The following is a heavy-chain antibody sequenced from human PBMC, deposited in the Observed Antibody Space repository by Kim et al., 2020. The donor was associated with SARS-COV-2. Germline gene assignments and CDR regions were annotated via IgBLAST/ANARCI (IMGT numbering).Heavy chain of an antibody. Sequence: SETLSLTCTVSGGSISSSSYYWGWIREPPGKGLEWIGSIYYSGSTYYNPSLKSRVTISVDTSKNQFSLKLSSVTAADTAVYYCAINPTDYYDSSGYYYNSFFDIWGQGTIVTVSS. V-gene: IGHV4-39*01. J-gene: IGHJ3*02. CDR1: GGSISSSSYY. CDR2: IYYSGST. D-gene: IGHD3-22*01. CDR3: AINPTDYYDSSGYYYNSFFDI.